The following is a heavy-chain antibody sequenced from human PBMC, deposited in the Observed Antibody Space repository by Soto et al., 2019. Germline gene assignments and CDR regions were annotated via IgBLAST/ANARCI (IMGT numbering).Heavy chain of an antibody. J-gene: IGHJ4*02. CDR1: GYTFTSYD. CDR3: ARGPDLWFGELLDPTAHFDY. Sequence: GASVKVSCKASGYTFTSYDINWVRQATGQGHEWMGWMNPNSGNTGYAQKFQGRVTMTRNTSISTAYMELSSLRSEDTAVYYCARGPDLWFGELLDPTAHFDYWGQGTLVTVSS. CDR2: MNPNSGNT. D-gene: IGHD3-10*01. V-gene: IGHV1-8*01.